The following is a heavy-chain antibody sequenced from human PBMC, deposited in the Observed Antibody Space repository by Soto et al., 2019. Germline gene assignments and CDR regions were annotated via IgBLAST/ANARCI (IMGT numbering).Heavy chain of an antibody. Sequence: GGSLRLSCAASGFTFSSYSMNWVRQAPGKGLEWVSSISSSSSYIYYADSVKGRFTISRDNAKNSLYLQMNSLRAEDTAVYYCASGSCTRSSCYIGGFYYYGMDVWG. CDR2: ISSSSSYI. CDR3: ASGSCTRSSCYIGGFYYYGMDV. J-gene: IGHJ6*02. D-gene: IGHD6-13*01. V-gene: IGHV3-21*01. CDR1: GFTFSSYS.